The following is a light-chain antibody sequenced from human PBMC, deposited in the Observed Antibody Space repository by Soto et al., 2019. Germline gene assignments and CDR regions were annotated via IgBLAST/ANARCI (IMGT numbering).Light chain of an antibody. CDR2: EVS. V-gene: IGLV2-8*01. Sequence: QSALTQPPSASGSPGQSVTISCTGTSSDVGGYNYVSWYQQHPGKAPKLMIYEVSKRPSGVPDRFSGSKSGNTASLTISGLQAEDEADYYCCSFAGTYTYVFATGTKLTVL. CDR3: CSFAGTYTYV. CDR1: SSDVGGYNY. J-gene: IGLJ1*01.